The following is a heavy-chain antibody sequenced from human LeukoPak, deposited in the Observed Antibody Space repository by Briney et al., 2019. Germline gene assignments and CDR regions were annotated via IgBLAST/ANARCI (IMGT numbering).Heavy chain of an antibody. D-gene: IGHD1-26*01. V-gene: IGHV4-4*07. J-gene: IGHJ3*02. CDR3: ARMQWEVFLDAFDT. CDR1: GGSISSYY. CDR2: IYTSGST. Sequence: SETLSLTCTVSGGSISSYYWSWIRQPAGKGLEWIGRIYTSGSTNYNPSLKSRVTMSVDTSKNQFSLKLSSVTAADTAVYYCARMQWEVFLDAFDTWGQGTMVTVSS.